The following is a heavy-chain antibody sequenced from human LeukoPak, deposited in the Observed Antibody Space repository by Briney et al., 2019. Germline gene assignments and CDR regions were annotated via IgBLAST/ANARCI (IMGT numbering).Heavy chain of an antibody. Sequence: GGSLRLSCATSGFTFSTYWMSWVRQAPGKGLERVANIKQDGSETYYADSVKGRFTIFRDNAKNSQYLQMDSLRVEDTAVYYCANGDGFDYWGQGTLVIVSS. D-gene: IGHD5-24*01. V-gene: IGHV3-7*01. CDR2: IKQDGSET. J-gene: IGHJ4*02. CDR1: GFTFSTYW. CDR3: ANGDGFDY.